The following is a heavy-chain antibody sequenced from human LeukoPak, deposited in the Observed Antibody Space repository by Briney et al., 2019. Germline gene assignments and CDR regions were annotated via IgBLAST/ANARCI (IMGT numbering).Heavy chain of an antibody. CDR1: GFTFSSYA. CDR3: AKRVGYYDSSGYYYYYYMDV. V-gene: IGHV3-23*01. CDR2: ISGSGGST. D-gene: IGHD3-22*01. Sequence: GGSLRLSCAASGFTFSSYAMSWVRQAPGKGLEWVSAISGSGGSTYYADPVKGRFTISRDNSKNTLYLQMNSLRAEDTAVYYCAKRVGYYDSSGYYYYYYMDVWGKGTTVTVSS. J-gene: IGHJ6*03.